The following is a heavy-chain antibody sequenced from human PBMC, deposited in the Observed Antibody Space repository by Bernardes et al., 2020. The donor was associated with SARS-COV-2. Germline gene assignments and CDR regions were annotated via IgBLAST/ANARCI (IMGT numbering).Heavy chain of an antibody. D-gene: IGHD3-22*01. CDR1: GGSISSYY. J-gene: IGHJ4*02. CDR3: ARVGGENSSGYPLTYYFDY. Sequence: SETLSLTCTVSGGSISSYYWSWIRQPPGKGLEWIGYIYYSGSTNYNPSLKSRVTISVDTSKNQFSLKLSSVTAADTAVYYCARVGGENSSGYPLTYYFDYWGQGTLVTVSS. CDR2: IYYSGST. V-gene: IGHV4-59*01.